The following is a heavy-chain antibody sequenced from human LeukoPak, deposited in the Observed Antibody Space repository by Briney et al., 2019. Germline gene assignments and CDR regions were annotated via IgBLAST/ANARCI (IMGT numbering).Heavy chain of an antibody. CDR3: ARGGVYYYYYMDV. Sequence: SQTLSLTCTVSGGSIGSGSYYWSWIRQPAGKGLEWIGRIYTSGSTNYNPSLKSRVTISVDTSKNQFSLKLSSVTAADTAVYYCARGGVYYYYYMDVWGKGTTVTVSS. CDR1: GGSIGSGSYY. D-gene: IGHD3-10*01. CDR2: IYTSGST. J-gene: IGHJ6*03. V-gene: IGHV4-61*02.